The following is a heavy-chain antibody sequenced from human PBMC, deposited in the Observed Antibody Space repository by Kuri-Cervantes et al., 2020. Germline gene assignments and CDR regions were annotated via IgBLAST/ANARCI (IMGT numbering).Heavy chain of an antibody. CDR3: ASNSFDSSAYYYFDY. V-gene: IGHV4-30-4*08. D-gene: IGHD3-22*01. CDR1: GGSISSGGYY. J-gene: IGHJ4*02. CDR2: IYYSGST. Sequence: SETLSLTCTVSGGSISSGGYYWSWIRQHPGKGLEWIGYIYYSGSTFYNPSLKSRVTISVDTSKNQFSLKLTSVTAADTAVYYCASNSFDSSAYYYFDYWGQGTLVTVSS.